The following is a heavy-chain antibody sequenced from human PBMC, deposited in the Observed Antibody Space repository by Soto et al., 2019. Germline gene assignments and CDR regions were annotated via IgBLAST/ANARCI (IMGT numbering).Heavy chain of an antibody. V-gene: IGHV1-24*01. CDR1: GYTLTELS. D-gene: IGHD6-13*01. Sequence: ASAKVSCKVSGYTLTELSMHWVRQAPGKGLEWMGGFDPEDGETIYAQKFQGRVTMTEDTSTDTAYMELSSLRSEDTAVYYCATDPIAAAGEADYWGQGTLVTVSS. CDR2: FDPEDGET. J-gene: IGHJ4*02. CDR3: ATDPIAAAGEADY.